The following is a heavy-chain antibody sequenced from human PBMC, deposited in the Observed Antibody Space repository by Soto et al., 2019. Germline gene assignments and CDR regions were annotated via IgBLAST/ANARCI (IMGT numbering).Heavy chain of an antibody. CDR1: GGTFSRYA. D-gene: IGHD3-3*01. CDR3: AREKGTYYDFWSGYYTGFDY. Sequence: QVQLVQSGAEVKKPGSSVKVSRKASGGTFSRYAISWVRQAPGQGLEWMGGIIPIFGTANYAQKFQGRVTITADESTSTAYMELSSLRSEDTAVYYCAREKGTYYDFWSGYYTGFDYWGQGTLVTVSS. CDR2: IIPIFGTA. J-gene: IGHJ4*02. V-gene: IGHV1-69*12.